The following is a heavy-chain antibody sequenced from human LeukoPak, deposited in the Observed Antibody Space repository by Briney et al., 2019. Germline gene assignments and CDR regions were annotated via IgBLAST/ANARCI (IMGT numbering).Heavy chain of an antibody. CDR1: GGSFSNYN. CDR2: IGHNGST. CDR3: ARPTSPLGYSSGGGWFDP. D-gene: IGHD6-19*01. J-gene: IGHJ5*02. Sequence: SETLSLTCAVYGGSFSNYNWTWIRQPPGKGLEWIGEIGHNGSTRYNPSLTGRVSISLDTSKNQFSLKLSAVTAADTALYYCARPTSPLGYSSGGGWFDPWGQGTLVTVSS. V-gene: IGHV4-34*01.